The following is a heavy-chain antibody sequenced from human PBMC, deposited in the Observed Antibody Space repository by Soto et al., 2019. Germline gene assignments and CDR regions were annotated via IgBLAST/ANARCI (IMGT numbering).Heavy chain of an antibody. J-gene: IGHJ4*02. V-gene: IGHV3-30*18. Sequence: QVQLVESGGGVVQPGRSLRLSCVASGFTFSSHGMHWVRQAPGKGLEWVALISYDGNKRYYADSVKGRFTISRDNSMNTLYLQMNGLRAEDTAVYYCAKDRDGYNDEYYCDYWGRGTLVTVSS. D-gene: IGHD5-12*01. CDR3: AKDRDGYNDEYYCDY. CDR1: GFTFSSHG. CDR2: ISYDGNKR.